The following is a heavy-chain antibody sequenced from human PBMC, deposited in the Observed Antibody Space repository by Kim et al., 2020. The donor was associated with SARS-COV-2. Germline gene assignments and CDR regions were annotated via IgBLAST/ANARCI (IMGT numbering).Heavy chain of an antibody. J-gene: IGHJ5*02. CDR1: GFTFSSYG. V-gene: IGHV3-30*18. Sequence: GGSLRLSCAASGFTFSSYGMHWVRQAPGKGLEWVAVISYDGSNKYYADSVKGRFTISRDNSKNTLYPQMNSLRAEDTAVYYCAKDLAIFTAMVRGNSGFDPWGQGTLVTVSS. CDR2: ISYDGSNK. CDR3: AKDLAIFTAMVRGNSGFDP. D-gene: IGHD5-18*01.